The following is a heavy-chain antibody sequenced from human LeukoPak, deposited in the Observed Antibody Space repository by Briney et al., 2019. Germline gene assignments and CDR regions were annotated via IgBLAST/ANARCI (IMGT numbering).Heavy chain of an antibody. Sequence: SETLFLTCAVSGGSISDSNWWAWVRQPPGKGLEWIGDIYHIGSTNYNPSLKSRVTISVDKSKNQFSLKLSSVTAADTAVYYCARGDQNYYGSGHGMDVWGQGTTVTVSS. J-gene: IGHJ6*02. CDR1: GGSISDSNW. CDR2: IYHIGST. CDR3: ARGDQNYYGSGHGMDV. V-gene: IGHV4-4*02. D-gene: IGHD3-10*01.